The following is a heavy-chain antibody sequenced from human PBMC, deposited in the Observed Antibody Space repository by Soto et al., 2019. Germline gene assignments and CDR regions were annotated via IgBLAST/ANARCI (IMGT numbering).Heavy chain of an antibody. J-gene: IGHJ4*02. V-gene: IGHV3-53*02. CDR2: ISDGGRT. CDR1: GFSVNNIY. D-gene: IGHD5-12*01. Sequence: DGQVVETGGGLSRPGGSLRISCAASGFSVNNIYMSWVRQAPGKGLEWVSTISDGGRTYYSDSVKGRFTVSRDSSKNTLSLHMSGLRVEDTAVYYCSRDHTSGGYDFRGPGTLVTVSS. CDR3: SRDHTSGGYDF.